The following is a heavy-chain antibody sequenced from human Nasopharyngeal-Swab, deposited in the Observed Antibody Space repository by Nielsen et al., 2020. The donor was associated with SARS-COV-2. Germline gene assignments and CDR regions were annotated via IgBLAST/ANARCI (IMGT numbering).Heavy chain of an antibody. J-gene: IGHJ4*02. D-gene: IGHD2-15*01. CDR3: ATFGGGFDY. V-gene: IGHV7-4-1*02. Sequence: ASVKVSCKASGYTFTNYAMNWVRQAPGQGLEGMGWINTITGNPTYAQGFTGRFVITLDTSVTTTYLQISSLKAEDTAVYYCATFGGGFDYWGQGTLVTVSS. CDR1: GYTFTNYA. CDR2: INTITGNP.